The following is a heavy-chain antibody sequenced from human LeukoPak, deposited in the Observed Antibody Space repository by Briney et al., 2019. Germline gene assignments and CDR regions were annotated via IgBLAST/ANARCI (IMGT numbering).Heavy chain of an antibody. CDR3: ARGTGSYVPFDY. D-gene: IGHD1-26*01. Sequence: SGPTLVNPTQTLTLTCTFSGFSLITNRMSVSWIRQPPGKALGWLARIDWDDDKYYSTSLKTRLTISKDTSKSQVVLTMTNIDPVDTATYYCARGTGSYVPFDYWGQGTLVTVSS. J-gene: IGHJ4*02. CDR1: GFSLITNRMS. CDR2: IDWDDDK. V-gene: IGHV2-70*11.